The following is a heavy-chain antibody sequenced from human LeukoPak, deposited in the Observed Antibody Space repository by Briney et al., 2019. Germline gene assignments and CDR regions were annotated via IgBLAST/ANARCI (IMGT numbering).Heavy chain of an antibody. V-gene: IGHV3-48*03. J-gene: IGHJ4*02. D-gene: IGHD5-18*01. Sequence: PGGSLRLSCAASGFTFSSYEMNWVRQAPGKGLEWVSYISSSGSTIYYADSVKGRFTISRDNAKNSLYLQMNSLRAEDTAVYYCARVMDTAMGVFDYWGRGTLVTVSS. CDR3: ARVMDTAMGVFDY. CDR2: ISSSGSTI. CDR1: GFTFSSYE.